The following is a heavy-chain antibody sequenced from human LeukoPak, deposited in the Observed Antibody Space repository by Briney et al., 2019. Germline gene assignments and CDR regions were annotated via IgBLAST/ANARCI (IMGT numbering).Heavy chain of an antibody. V-gene: IGHV5-51*01. CDR1: GYSFTSYW. CDR3: ARRGPTYYDFWSGCIDY. Sequence: GESLKISCKGSGYSFTSYWIGWVRQMPGKGLEWMGIIYPGDSDTRYSPSFQGQVTISADKSISTAYLQWSSLKASDTAMYYCARRGPTYYDFWSGCIDYWGQGTLVTVSS. D-gene: IGHD3-3*01. CDR2: IYPGDSDT. J-gene: IGHJ4*02.